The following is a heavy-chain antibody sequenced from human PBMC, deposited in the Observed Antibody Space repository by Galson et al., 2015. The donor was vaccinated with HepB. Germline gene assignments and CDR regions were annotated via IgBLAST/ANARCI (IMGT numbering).Heavy chain of an antibody. CDR2: MYYSGMV. D-gene: IGHD3-10*01. J-gene: IGHJ5*02. CDR1: GVYISSGGSA. V-gene: IGHV4-30-4*07. Sequence: TLSLTCNVSGVYISSGGSAWTWIRQSPGKPMEWIGYMYYSGMVDYNPSLSGRVSISLDASKNQFSLNLSSVTAADTALYYCVRDGPTSYDFDSGTYFETWGQGTLVTVSS. CDR3: VRDGPTSYDFDSGTYFET.